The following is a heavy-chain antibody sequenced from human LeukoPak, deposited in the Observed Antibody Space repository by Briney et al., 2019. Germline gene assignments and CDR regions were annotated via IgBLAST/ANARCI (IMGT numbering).Heavy chain of an antibody. Sequence: GASVKVSCKASGYTFTGYYMHWVRQATGQGLEWMGWMNPNSGNTGYAQKFQGRVTMTRNTSISTAYMELSSLRSEDTAVYYCARVLRLGELSVGYWGQGTLVTVSS. J-gene: IGHJ4*02. CDR2: MNPNSGNT. D-gene: IGHD3-16*02. CDR1: GYTFTGYY. CDR3: ARVLRLGELSVGY. V-gene: IGHV1-8*02.